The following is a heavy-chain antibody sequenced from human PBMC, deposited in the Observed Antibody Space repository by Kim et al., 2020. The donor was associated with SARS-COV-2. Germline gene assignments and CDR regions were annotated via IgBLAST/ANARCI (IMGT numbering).Heavy chain of an antibody. V-gene: IGHV1-18*01. D-gene: IGHD3-10*01. Sequence: ASVKVSCKASGYTFTSYGISWVRQAPGQGLEWMGWISAYNGNTNYAQKLQGRVTMTTDTSTSTAYMELRSLRSDDTAVYYCARDRSITMVRGVMGAFDIWGQGTMVTVSS. CDR2: ISAYNGNT. J-gene: IGHJ3*02. CDR3: ARDRSITMVRGVMGAFDI. CDR1: GYTFTSYG.